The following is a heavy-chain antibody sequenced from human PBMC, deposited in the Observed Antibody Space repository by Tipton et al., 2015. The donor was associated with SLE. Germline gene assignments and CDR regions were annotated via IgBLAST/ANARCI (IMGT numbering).Heavy chain of an antibody. J-gene: IGHJ4*02. V-gene: IGHV4-59*11. Sequence: TLSLTCTVSGGSISSHYWSWIRQPPGKGLEWIGYIYYRGSTNDSPSLQSRVTISVDTSKNQFSLKLSSVTAADTAVYYCARAPDYYASSGVDYWGQGTLVTVSS. CDR2: IYYRGST. CDR3: ARAPDYYASSGVDY. D-gene: IGHD3-22*01. CDR1: GGSISSHY.